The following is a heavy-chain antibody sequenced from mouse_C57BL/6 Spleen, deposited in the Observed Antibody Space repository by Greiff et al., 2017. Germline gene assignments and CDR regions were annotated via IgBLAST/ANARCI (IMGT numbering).Heavy chain of an antibody. J-gene: IGHJ2*01. Sequence: VQLQESGAELVRPGASVKLSCKASGYTFTDYYINWVKQRPGQGLEWIARIYPGSGNTYYNEKFKGKATLTAEKSSSTAYMQLSSLTSEDSAVYFCARQGLYDYDGHYFDYWGQGTTLTVSS. D-gene: IGHD2-4*01. V-gene: IGHV1-76*01. CDR1: GYTFTDYY. CDR3: ARQGLYDYDGHYFDY. CDR2: IYPGSGNT.